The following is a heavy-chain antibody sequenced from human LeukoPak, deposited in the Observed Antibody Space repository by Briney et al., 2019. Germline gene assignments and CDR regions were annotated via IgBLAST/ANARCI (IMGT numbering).Heavy chain of an antibody. CDR2: INHSGST. J-gene: IGHJ3*02. V-gene: IGHV4-34*01. CDR1: GGSFSGYY. Sequence: PSETLSLTCAVYGGSFSGYYWSWIRQPPGKGLEWIGEINHSGSTNYNPSLKSRVTISVDTSKNQFSLKLSSVTAADTAVYYCARVVVTALSHPFDIWGKGTMVTVSS. CDR3: ARVVVTALSHPFDI. D-gene: IGHD2-21*02.